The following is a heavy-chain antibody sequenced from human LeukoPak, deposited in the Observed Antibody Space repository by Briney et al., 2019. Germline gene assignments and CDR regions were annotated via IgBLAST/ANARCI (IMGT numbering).Heavy chain of an antibody. V-gene: IGHV3-30*04. Sequence: PGGSLRLSCAASGFTFSSYAMHWVRQAPGKGLEWVAVISYDGSNKYYADSVKGRFTTARDNSKNTLYLQMNSLRGEDTAVYYCARGRGVAGTKSNYFDYWGQGTLVTVSS. CDR3: ARGRGVAGTKSNYFDY. CDR1: GFTFSSYA. D-gene: IGHD6-19*01. J-gene: IGHJ4*02. CDR2: ISYDGSNK.